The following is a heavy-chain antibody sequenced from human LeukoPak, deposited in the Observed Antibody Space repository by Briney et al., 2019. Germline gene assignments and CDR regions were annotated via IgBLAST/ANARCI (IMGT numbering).Heavy chain of an antibody. CDR3: ARAGSGYYPFDD. Sequence: VKPSETLSLTCNVSGGAITGHYWSWLRQSPEKGLEWIGYVYYSGSTNYNPSLKSRVTISVDTSNNQFSLKLSSVTAADTAVYYCARAGSGYYPFDDWGQGTLVTVSS. CDR2: VYYSGST. V-gene: IGHV4-59*11. CDR1: GGAITGHY. D-gene: IGHD3-22*01. J-gene: IGHJ4*02.